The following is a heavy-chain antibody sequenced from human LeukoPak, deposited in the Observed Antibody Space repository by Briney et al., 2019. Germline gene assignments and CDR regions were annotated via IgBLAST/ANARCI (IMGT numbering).Heavy chain of an antibody. CDR1: GDSISSSRYF. J-gene: IGHJ6*03. CDR2: IYNSGLT. V-gene: IGHV4-39*01. CDR3: ARHNKREPYYYFYYSMDV. Sequence: SETLSLTCTVSGDSISSSRYFWGWIRQPPGKGLEWIGSIYNSGLTYYNPSLKRRVTISVDTSKNQFSLQLRSVTAADTALYYCARHNKREPYYYFYYSMDVWGKGTTVTISS. D-gene: IGHD1-26*01.